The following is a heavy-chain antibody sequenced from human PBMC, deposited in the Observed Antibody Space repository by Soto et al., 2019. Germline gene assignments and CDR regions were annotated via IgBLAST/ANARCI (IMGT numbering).Heavy chain of an antibody. J-gene: IGHJ5*02. CDR3: ARLVVVVAAAETENWFDP. CDR2: ISAYNGNT. D-gene: IGHD2-15*01. V-gene: IGHV1-18*01. CDR1: GYTFTSYG. Sequence: QVQLVQSGAEVKKPGASVKVSCKASGYTFTSYGISWVRQAPGQGLEWMGWISAYNGNTNYAQKLQGRVTMTTDTATSTAYMELRSLRSDDTAVYYCARLVVVVAAAETENWFDPWGQGTLVTVSS.